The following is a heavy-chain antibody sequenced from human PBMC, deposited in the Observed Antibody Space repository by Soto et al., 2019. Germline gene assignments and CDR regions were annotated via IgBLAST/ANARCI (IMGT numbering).Heavy chain of an antibody. D-gene: IGHD3-10*01. CDR3: ARFGYYYGSGSYHRGNYYYYGMDV. CDR2: ISAYNGNT. CDR1: GYTFTSYG. Sequence: ASVKVSCKASGYTFTSYGISWVRQAPGQGLEWMGWISAYNGNTNYAQKLQGRVTMTTDTSTSTAYMELRSLRSDDTAVCYCARFGYYYGSGSYHRGNYYYYGMDVWGQGTTVTVSS. V-gene: IGHV1-18*01. J-gene: IGHJ6*02.